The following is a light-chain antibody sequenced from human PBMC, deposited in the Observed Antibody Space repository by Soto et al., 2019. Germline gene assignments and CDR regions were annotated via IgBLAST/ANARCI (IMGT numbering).Light chain of an antibody. V-gene: IGLV2-8*01. CDR2: EVT. CDR3: SSYSTGDNYV. Sequence: QSALTQPPSASGSPGQSVTISCTGTSSDVGGYNFVPWYQQHPGKAPKVVIYEVTKRPSGVPDRFSGSKSGNTASLTVSGLQAEDEADYYCSSYSTGDNYVFGSGTKLTVL. CDR1: SSDVGGYNF. J-gene: IGLJ1*01.